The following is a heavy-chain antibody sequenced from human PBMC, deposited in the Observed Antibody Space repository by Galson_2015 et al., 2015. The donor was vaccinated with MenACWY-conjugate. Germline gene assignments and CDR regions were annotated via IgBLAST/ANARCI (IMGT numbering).Heavy chain of an antibody. Sequence: SVKVSCKASGGTFYAITWVRPAPGQGLEWMGRIIPSLGGGNSAQKLQGRLTITADTTTNTSYMELSSLRSEDTAVYFCARGHPKGTSEIRPYYCMDVWGQGTTVTVSS. V-gene: IGHV1-69*04. CDR3: ARGHPKGTSEIRPYYCMDV. CDR1: GGTFYA. CDR2: IIPSLGGG. J-gene: IGHJ6*02. D-gene: IGHD1-7*01.